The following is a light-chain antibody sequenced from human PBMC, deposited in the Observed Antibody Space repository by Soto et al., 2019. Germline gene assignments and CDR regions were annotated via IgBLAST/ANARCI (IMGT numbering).Light chain of an antibody. CDR2: GAS. J-gene: IGKJ4*01. CDR3: QQYGSSPLT. CDR1: QSVSNTY. Sequence: EIVLTQSPGTLSLSPGERATLSCRASQSVSNTYLAWYQQKPGQAPRLLISGASSRATVIPDRFSGSGSGTDFTLTISRLEPEDFAVYYCQQYGSSPLTFGGGTKVEIK. V-gene: IGKV3-20*01.